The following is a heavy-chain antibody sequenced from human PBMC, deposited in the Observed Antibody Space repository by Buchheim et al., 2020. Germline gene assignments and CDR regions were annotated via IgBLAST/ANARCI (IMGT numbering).Heavy chain of an antibody. CDR1: GGSFSGYY. V-gene: IGHV4-34*01. Sequence: QVQLQQWGAGLLKPSETLSLTCAVYGGSFSGYYWSWIRQPPGKGLEWIGEINHSGSTNYNPSLKSRVTISVDTSKNQFSLKLSSVTAADTAVYYCARGLALGIAVDGADYWGQGTL. CDR3: ARGLALGIAVDGADY. J-gene: IGHJ4*02. CDR2: INHSGST. D-gene: IGHD6-19*01.